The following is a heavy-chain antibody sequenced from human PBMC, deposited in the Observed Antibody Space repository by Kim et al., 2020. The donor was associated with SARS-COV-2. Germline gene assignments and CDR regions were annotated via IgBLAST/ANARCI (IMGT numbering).Heavy chain of an antibody. Sequence: KGRFTISRDDSKNTLYLQMDSLKTEDTAVYYCASRGITMVRGVINGMDVWGQGTTVTVSS. CDR3: ASRGITMVRGVINGMDV. J-gene: IGHJ6*02. V-gene: IGHV3-72*01. D-gene: IGHD3-10*01.